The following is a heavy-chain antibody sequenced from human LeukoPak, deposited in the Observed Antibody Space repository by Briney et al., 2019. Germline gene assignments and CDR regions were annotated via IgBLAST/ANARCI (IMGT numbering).Heavy chain of an antibody. Sequence: PSETLSLTCTVSGGSISNYYWSWIRQPPGKGLEWIGEINHSGSTNYNPSLKSRVTISVDTSKNQFSLKLSSVTAADTAVYYCASEDGYWGQGTLVTVSS. CDR2: INHSGST. J-gene: IGHJ4*02. D-gene: IGHD2-15*01. V-gene: IGHV4-34*01. CDR3: ASEDGY. CDR1: GGSISNYY.